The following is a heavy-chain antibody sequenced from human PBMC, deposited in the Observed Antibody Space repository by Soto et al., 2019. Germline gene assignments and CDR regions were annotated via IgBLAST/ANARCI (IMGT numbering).Heavy chain of an antibody. V-gene: IGHV4-39*07. CDR1: GGSISSSSYY. J-gene: IGHJ4*02. Sequence: SETLSLTCTVSGGSISSSSYYWGWIRQPPGKGLEWIGSIYYSGSTYYNPSLKSRVTISVDTSKNQFSLKLSSVTAADTAVYYCARDLGGSSRGAFDYWGQGTLVTVSS. D-gene: IGHD1-26*01. CDR2: IYYSGST. CDR3: ARDLGGSSRGAFDY.